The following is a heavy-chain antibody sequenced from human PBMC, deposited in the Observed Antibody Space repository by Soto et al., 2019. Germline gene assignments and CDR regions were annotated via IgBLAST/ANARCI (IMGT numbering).Heavy chain of an antibody. CDR3: ARTDIVTTNCFDP. V-gene: IGHV4-34*02. Sequence: QVHLQQWGAGLLKPSETLSLTCAVYGESFIGYYWTWIRQPPGKGLEWIGEINHRGSANYNPSLKSRVTISVDTSNNQCSLKLSSVTAADTSVYYCARTDIVTTNCFDPWGQGTLVTVSS. CDR1: GESFIGYY. J-gene: IGHJ5*02. CDR2: INHRGSA. D-gene: IGHD5-12*01.